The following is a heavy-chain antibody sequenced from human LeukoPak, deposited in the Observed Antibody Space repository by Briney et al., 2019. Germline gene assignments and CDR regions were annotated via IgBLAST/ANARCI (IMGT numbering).Heavy chain of an antibody. CDR3: ARGIMITFGGVKAFDI. V-gene: IGHV4-61*02. CDR2: IYTSGST. D-gene: IGHD3-16*01. CDR1: GGSISSGSYY. J-gene: IGHJ3*02. Sequence: SETLSLTCTVSGGSISSGSYYWSWIRQPAGKGLEWIGRIYTSGSTNYNPSLKSRVTISVDTSKNQFSLKLSSVTAADTAVYYCARGIMITFGGVKAFDIWGQGTMVTVSS.